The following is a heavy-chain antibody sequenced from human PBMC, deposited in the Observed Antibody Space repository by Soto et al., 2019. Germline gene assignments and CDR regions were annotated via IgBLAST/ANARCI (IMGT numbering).Heavy chain of an antibody. V-gene: IGHV1-69*01. J-gene: IGHJ6*02. CDR3: ARVAGPRRYYYYYGMDV. CDR1: GGTFSSYA. Sequence: QVQLVQSGAEVKKPGSSVKVSYKASGGTFSSYAISWVRQAPGQGLEWMGGIIPIFGTANYAQKFQGRVTITADESTSTAYMELSSLRSEDTAVYYCARVAGPRRYYYYYGMDVWGQGTTVTVSS. CDR2: IIPIFGTA.